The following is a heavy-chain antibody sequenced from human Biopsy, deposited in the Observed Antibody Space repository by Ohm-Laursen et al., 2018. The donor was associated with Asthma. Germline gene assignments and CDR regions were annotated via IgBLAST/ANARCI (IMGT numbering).Heavy chain of an antibody. D-gene: IGHD1-26*01. CDR2: LNPVNGNT. CDR3: AREVGATRYGP. CDR1: GYTFTSNA. Sequence: GASVKVSCKASGYTFTSNAIHWMRQAPGQSLEWMAWLNPVNGNTKYSQQFQGRVTITRDTSASTAYMELSSLTSEDTAVFYCAREVGATRYGPWGQGTLVTVSS. J-gene: IGHJ5*02. V-gene: IGHV1-3*01.